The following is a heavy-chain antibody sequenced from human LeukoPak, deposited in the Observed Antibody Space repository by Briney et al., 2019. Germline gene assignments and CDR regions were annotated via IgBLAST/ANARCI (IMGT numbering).Heavy chain of an antibody. V-gene: IGHV3-53*01. J-gene: IGHJ5*02. CDR3: ARERWFDP. CDR2: IYSGGST. Sequence: PGGSLRLSCAASGFTVSNNYMSWVRQAPREGLEWVSVIYSGGSTYYADSVKGRFTISRDNSKNTLYFQMNSLRAEDTAVYYCARERWFDPWGQGTLVTVSS. CDR1: GFTVSNNY.